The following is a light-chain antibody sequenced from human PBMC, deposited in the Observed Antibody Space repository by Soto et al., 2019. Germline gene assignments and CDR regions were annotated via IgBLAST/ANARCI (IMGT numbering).Light chain of an antibody. CDR2: EVS. CDR1: SSDVGGYNY. CDR3: TSYAGSNNFFYV. J-gene: IGLJ1*01. Sequence: QSALTQPPSASGSPGQSVTISCTGTSSDVGGYNYVSWYQQHPGKAPKLMIYEVSKRPSGVPDRFSGSKSGNTAPLPVSGLQAEDEADYYCTSYAGSNNFFYVFGAGTKVTVL. V-gene: IGLV2-8*01.